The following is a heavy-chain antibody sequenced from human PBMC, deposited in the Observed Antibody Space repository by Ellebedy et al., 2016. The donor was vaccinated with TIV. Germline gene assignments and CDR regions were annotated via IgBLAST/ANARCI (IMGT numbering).Heavy chain of an antibody. CDR2: INSDGSST. J-gene: IGHJ4*02. Sequence: GGSLRLSCAASGFTFSSYWMHWVRQAPGKGLVWVSRINSDGSSTSYADSVKGRFTISRDNSKNTLYLQMNSLRAEDTAVYYCAKARYNWNYYLDYWGQGTLVTVSS. D-gene: IGHD1-7*01. V-gene: IGHV3-74*01. CDR3: AKARYNWNYYLDY. CDR1: GFTFSSYW.